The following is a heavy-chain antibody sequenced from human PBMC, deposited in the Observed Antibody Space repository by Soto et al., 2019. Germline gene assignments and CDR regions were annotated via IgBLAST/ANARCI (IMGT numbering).Heavy chain of an antibody. V-gene: IGHV3-64D*09. D-gene: IGHD5-12*01. CDR1: GFTFSSYA. CDR3: VKSRSGYDDAFDI. J-gene: IGHJ3*02. CDR2: ISSNGGST. Sequence: GALRLSFSASGFTFSSYAMQWVRQAPGQGLGYVSAISSNGGSTYYADSVKGRFTISRDNSKNTLYLQMSSLRAEDTAVYYCVKSRSGYDDAFDIWGQGTMVTVSS.